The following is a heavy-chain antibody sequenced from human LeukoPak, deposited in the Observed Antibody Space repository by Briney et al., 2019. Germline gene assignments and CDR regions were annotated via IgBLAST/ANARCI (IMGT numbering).Heavy chain of an antibody. V-gene: IGHV4-4*02. J-gene: IGHJ4*02. CDR2: IHESGST. Sequence: SGTLSLTCAVSGVSMSSNNWWSWVRQPPGKGLEWIGEIHESGSTNYNPSLKSRVTISVDKSKDQFSLKLGSVTAADTAVYYCARHEGSSQQDWGQGTQVTVS. D-gene: IGHD1/OR15-1a*01. CDR1: GVSMSSNNW. CDR3: ARHEGSSQQD.